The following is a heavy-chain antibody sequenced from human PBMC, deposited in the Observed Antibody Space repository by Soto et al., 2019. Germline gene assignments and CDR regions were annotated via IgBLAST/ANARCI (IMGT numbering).Heavy chain of an antibody. CDR3: ARVGDGIEVPGRIQYFDH. CDR1: GGTFSSYA. J-gene: IGHJ4*02. Sequence: SVKVSCKASGGTFSSYAISWVRQAPGQGLEWMGGIIPIFGTANYAQKFQGRVTITADESTSTAYMELSSLRSEDTAVYYCARVGDGIEVPGRIQYFDHWGQGTLVTVSS. CDR2: IIPIFGTA. D-gene: IGHD3-10*01. V-gene: IGHV1-69*13.